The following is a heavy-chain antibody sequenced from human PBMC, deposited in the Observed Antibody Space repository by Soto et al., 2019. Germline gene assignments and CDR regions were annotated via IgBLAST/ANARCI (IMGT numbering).Heavy chain of an antibody. Sequence: GGSLRLSCAASGFTFSNYAMSWVRQAPGKGLEWVSIISGSGDSPYYADSVKGRFTISRDNSKNTLYLQMNSLRAEDTAVYYCAKKYYYDSSGFLFFLDYWGQGTLVTVSS. J-gene: IGHJ4*02. CDR3: AKKYYYDSSGFLFFLDY. CDR1: GFTFSNYA. D-gene: IGHD3-22*01. CDR2: ISGSGDSP. V-gene: IGHV3-23*01.